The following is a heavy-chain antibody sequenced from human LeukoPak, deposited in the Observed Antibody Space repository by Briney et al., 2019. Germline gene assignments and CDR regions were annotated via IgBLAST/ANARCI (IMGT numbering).Heavy chain of an antibody. V-gene: IGHV1-69*13. D-gene: IGHD4-23*01. CDR3: ARVFGGTGGDY. CDR2: IIPIFGTA. CDR1: GGTFSSYA. Sequence: ASVTVSCTASGGTFSSYAISWVRQAPGQGLEWMGGIIPIFGTANYAQKFQGRVTITADESTSTAYMELSSLRSEDTAVYYCARVFGGTGGDYWGQGTLVTVSS. J-gene: IGHJ4*02.